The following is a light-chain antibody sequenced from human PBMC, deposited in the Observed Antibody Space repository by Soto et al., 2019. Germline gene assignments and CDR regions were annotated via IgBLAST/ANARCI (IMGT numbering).Light chain of an antibody. CDR2: DAS. V-gene: IGKV3-20*01. Sequence: ELLLTQSRGTLSLFPGDRATLSRRASQTVRNNYLAWYQQKPGQAPRLLIYDASSRATGIPDRFSGFGCGRDHTLNICSLGIAALPLYRSLLLRILLLTCGGGTKVDIK. J-gene: IGKJ4*01. CDR1: QTVRNNY. CDR3: LLLRILLLT.